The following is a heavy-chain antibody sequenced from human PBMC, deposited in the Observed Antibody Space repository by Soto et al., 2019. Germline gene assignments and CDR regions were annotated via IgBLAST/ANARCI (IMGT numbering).Heavy chain of an antibody. CDR1: GFTFSSYA. D-gene: IGHD5-18*01. V-gene: IGHV3-23*01. CDR2: ISGSGGST. Sequence: EVQLLESGGGLVQPGGSLRPSCAASGFTFSSYAMSWVRQAPGKGLEWVSAISGSGGSTYYADSVKGRFTISRDNSKTTLYLQMNSLRAGDTAVYYCAKDRDSYGYGAGGYWGQGTLVTVSS. CDR3: AKDRDSYGYGAGGY. J-gene: IGHJ4*02.